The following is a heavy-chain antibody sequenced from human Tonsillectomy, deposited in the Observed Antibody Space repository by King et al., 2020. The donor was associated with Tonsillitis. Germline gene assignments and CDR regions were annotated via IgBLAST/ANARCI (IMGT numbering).Heavy chain of an antibody. CDR3: ARDTDIVVVPAAPPNWNYHSGWFDP. CDR1: GFTFSDYY. CDR2: ISSSGSTI. V-gene: IGHV3-11*01. D-gene: IGHD2-2*01. Sequence: VQLVESGGGLVKPGGSLRLSCAASGFTFSDYYMSWIRQAPGKGLEWVSYISSSGSTIYYADSVTGRFTLSRDNAKNSRYLQMNRLRAEDTAVYYCARDTDIVVVPAAPPNWNYHSGWFDPWGQGTLVTVSS. J-gene: IGHJ5*02.